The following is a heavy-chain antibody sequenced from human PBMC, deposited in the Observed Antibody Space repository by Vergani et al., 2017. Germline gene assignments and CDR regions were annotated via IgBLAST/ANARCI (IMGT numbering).Heavy chain of an antibody. CDR2: ISNSGNTI. Sequence: QVQLVESGGGLVKPGGSLRLSCAASGFSFSDHYMTWIRQAPGKGLEWVSYISNSGNTIEYADSVKGRFSISMDNAKSSLFLQMDSLRAEDTAVYYCVRDVRVSRTWGQGTLVAVSS. J-gene: IGHJ3*01. CDR3: VRDVRVSRT. V-gene: IGHV3-11*04. CDR1: GFSFSDHY.